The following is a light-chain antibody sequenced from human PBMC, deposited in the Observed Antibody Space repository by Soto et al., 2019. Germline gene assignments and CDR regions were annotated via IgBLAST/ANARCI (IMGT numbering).Light chain of an antibody. V-gene: IGKV1-33*01. CDR3: QQYDNIVT. J-gene: IGKJ4*01. Sequence: DIQMTKSPSSLSASVGDRVTITCQASQDSRKYLNWYQQKPGKAPNLLIYDKANLETGVPSRFSGSGSGTDFTFTISSLQPEDIATYYWQQYDNIVTFGGGTKVEIK. CDR1: QDSRKY. CDR2: DKA.